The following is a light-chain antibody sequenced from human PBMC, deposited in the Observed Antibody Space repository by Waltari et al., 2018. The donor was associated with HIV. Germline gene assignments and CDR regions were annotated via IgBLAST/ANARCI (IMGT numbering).Light chain of an antibody. CDR2: RGG. J-gene: IGLJ3*02. V-gene: IGLV10-54*01. CDR3: SAWDSSLSEWV. Sequence: AGLTQPSSVSKGLQQNVTLTCTGNDKNVGHEGAGWLLRHEGHPPEVLSYRGGARPAGISHKYLASKSGNTDSLTITGLQVDEEAVYYCSAWDSSLSEWVFGGGTKLPVL. CDR1: DKNVGHEG.